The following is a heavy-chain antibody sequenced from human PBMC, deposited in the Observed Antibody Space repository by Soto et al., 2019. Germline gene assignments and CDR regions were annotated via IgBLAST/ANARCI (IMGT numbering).Heavy chain of an antibody. CDR1: GFTFSSYG. CDR3: AKSYCSSTSCHSDS. J-gene: IGHJ3*02. Sequence: QPGGSLRLSCAASGFTFSSYGMHWVRQAPGKGLEWVAVISYDGSNKYYADSVKGRFTISRDNSKNTLYLQMNSLRAEDTAVYYCAKSYCSSTSCHSDSWGQGTMVTVSS. V-gene: IGHV3-30*18. D-gene: IGHD2-2*02. CDR2: ISYDGSNK.